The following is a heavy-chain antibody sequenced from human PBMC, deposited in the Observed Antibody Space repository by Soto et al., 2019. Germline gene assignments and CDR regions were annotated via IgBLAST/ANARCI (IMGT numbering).Heavy chain of an antibody. CDR3: EHRLLAVAGGHGPETVDY. V-gene: IGHV2-5*02. Sequence: QITLKESGPSLVKPTQTLTLTCTFSGFSLSTSGVCVGWIRQPPGKALEWLALIYWDDAKRYSPSLKSRLTNTKDTPKHPVVLTMTNKDPVYTAMYYCEHRLLAVAGGHGPETVDYWGQGTLVTVSS. J-gene: IGHJ4*02. CDR1: GFSLSTSGVC. CDR2: IYWDDAK. D-gene: IGHD6-19*01.